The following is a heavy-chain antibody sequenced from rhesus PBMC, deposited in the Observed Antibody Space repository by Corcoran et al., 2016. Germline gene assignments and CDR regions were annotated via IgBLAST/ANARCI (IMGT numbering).Heavy chain of an antibody. CDR3: GRGFAAAGIEY. V-gene: IGHV6-1*01. Sequence: QVQLQESGPGLVKPSQTLSLTCAISGDSVSSNSVTWNWIRQSPSRGLEWRGRTCYRSNWYNYHAQSWQNRISIHPDTSKNQFSLQLNSVTPEDMAVYYCGRGFAAAGIEYWGQGGLGTVSS. CDR1: GDSVSSNSVT. CDR2: TCYRSNWYN. D-gene: IGHD6-25*01. J-gene: IGHJ4*01.